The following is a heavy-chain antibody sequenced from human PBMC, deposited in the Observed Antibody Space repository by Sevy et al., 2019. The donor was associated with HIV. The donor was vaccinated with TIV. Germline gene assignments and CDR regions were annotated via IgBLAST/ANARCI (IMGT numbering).Heavy chain of an antibody. V-gene: IGHV4-34*01. CDR2: INPPGST. J-gene: IGHJ4*02. CDR3: ARGLWEHPN. D-gene: IGHD1-26*01. Sequence: SETLSLTCAVYGEALSGFYWSWIRQSPGKGLEWIGDINPPGSTNYNPSLKSRVTISIDMSNNEFSLRLRSLIAADTAVYYCARGLWEHPNWGQGTLVTVSS. CDR1: GEALSGFY.